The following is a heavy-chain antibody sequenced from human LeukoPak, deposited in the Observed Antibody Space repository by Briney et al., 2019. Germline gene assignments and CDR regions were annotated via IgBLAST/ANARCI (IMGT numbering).Heavy chain of an antibody. CDR1: GFTFSSYE. V-gene: IGHV3-48*03. Sequence: GGSLRLSCAVSGFTFSSYEMNWVRQAPGKRLEWVSYISSSGSTIYYADSVKGRFTISRDNAKNPLYLQMNSLRAEDTAVYYCAAYGEYYYDSSGYYYGLDYWGQGTLVTVSS. CDR3: AAYGEYYYDSSGYYYGLDY. D-gene: IGHD3-22*01. CDR2: ISSSGSTI. J-gene: IGHJ4*02.